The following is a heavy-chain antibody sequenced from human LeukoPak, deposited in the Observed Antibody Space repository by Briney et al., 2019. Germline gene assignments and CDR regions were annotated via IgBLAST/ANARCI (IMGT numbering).Heavy chain of an antibody. D-gene: IGHD3-3*01. CDR1: GFTFSSYW. CDR3: ARAGGYDFWSGYYTGELDY. Sequence: PGGSLRLSCAASGFTFSSYWMHWVRQAPGKGLVWVSRINSDGSSTSYADSVKGRFTISRDNAKNTLYLQMSSLRAEDTAVYYCARAGGYDFWSGYYTGELDYWGQGTLVTVSS. J-gene: IGHJ4*02. CDR2: INSDGSST. V-gene: IGHV3-74*01.